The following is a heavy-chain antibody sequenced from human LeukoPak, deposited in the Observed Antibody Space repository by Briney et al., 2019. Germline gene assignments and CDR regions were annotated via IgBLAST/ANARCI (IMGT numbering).Heavy chain of an antibody. CDR3: ARDPYSGSYGNYYYYFMDV. D-gene: IGHD1-26*01. CDR1: GFTFSRYS. CDR2: ISIGNTYI. J-gene: IGHJ6*03. Sequence: GGSLRLSCAASGFTFSRYSMNWVRQAPGKGLEWVSSISIGNTYIYYADSVKGRFTISRDNAKNSLYLQMNSLRVEDTAVYYCARDPYSGSYGNYYYYFMDVWGKGTTVTISS. V-gene: IGHV3-21*01.